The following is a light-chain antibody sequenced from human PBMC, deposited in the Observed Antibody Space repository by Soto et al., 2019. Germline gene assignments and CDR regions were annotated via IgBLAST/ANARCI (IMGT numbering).Light chain of an antibody. CDR3: QQSGSSVT. CDR2: GAS. CDR1: QSVSSSY. Sequence: EIVLTQSPATLSVSPGERVTLSCRASQSVSSSYLAWSQQKPGQAPRLLIYGASSRATGIPDRFSGSGSGTDFTLSISRLEPEDFAVYYCQQSGSSVTFGQGTKVDI. J-gene: IGKJ1*01. V-gene: IGKV3-20*01.